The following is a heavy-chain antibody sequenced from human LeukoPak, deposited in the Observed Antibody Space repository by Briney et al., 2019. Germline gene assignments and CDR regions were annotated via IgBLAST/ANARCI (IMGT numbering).Heavy chain of an antibody. D-gene: IGHD3-10*02. CDR1: GFTFDNYG. J-gene: IGHJ5*02. CDR2: ISFDGSNK. Sequence: GGSLRLSCAASGFTFDNYGMHWVRQAPGKGLEWLAVISFDGSNKYYTDSVKGRFTISRDTSKDTLYLQLNSLRPEDTAVYYCAKGSEPLQYAGLDPWGQGTLVTVFS. V-gene: IGHV3-30*18. CDR3: AKGSEPLQYAGLDP.